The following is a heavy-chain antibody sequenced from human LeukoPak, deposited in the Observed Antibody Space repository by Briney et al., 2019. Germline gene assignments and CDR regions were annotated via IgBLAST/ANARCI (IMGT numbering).Heavy chain of an antibody. CDR2: INPSGGST. D-gene: IGHD3-3*01. Sequence: ASVKVSCKASGYTFTSYYMHWVRQAPGQGMEGMGIINPSGGSTSYAQKFQGRVTITRDTATRTVYMELRSLRSEDTAVYYCARGHDFWRARAFDYWGQGTLVPLSS. V-gene: IGHV1-46*03. CDR3: ARGHDFWRARAFDY. J-gene: IGHJ4*02. CDR1: GYTFTSYY.